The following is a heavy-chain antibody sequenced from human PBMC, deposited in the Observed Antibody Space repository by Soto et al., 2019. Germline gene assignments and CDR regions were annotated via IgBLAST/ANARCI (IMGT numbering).Heavy chain of an antibody. J-gene: IGHJ4*02. D-gene: IGHD6-6*01. CDR1: GGSFSGYY. V-gene: IGHV4-34*01. CDR2: INHSGST. CDR3: ARARRSIAARPAFDY. Sequence: SETLSRTCAVYGGSFSGYYRSWLRQPPGKGLEWIGEINHSGSTNYNPSLKSRVTISVDTSKNQFSLKLSSVTAADTAVYYCARARRSIAARPAFDYWGQGTLVTVSS.